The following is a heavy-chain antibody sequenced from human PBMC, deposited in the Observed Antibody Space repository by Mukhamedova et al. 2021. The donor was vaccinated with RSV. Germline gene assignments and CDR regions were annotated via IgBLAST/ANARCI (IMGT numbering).Heavy chain of an antibody. D-gene: IGHD2-2*01. V-gene: IGHV3-30*04. CDR1: SSYA. CDR2: ISYDGSNK. CDR3: GRDGLDIVVVQATLNYG. Sequence: SSYAMHWVRQAPGKGLEWVAVISYDGSNKYYADSVKGRFTISRDNSKNTLYLQMNSLRAEDTAVYYCGRDGLDIVVVQATLNYG. J-gene: IGHJ6*01.